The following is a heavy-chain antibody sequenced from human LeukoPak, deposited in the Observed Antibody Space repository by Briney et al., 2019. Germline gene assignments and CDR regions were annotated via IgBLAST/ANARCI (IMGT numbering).Heavy chain of an antibody. CDR2: LYSGGNT. J-gene: IGHJ3*02. D-gene: IGHD7-27*01. V-gene: IGHV3-66*01. Sequence: SGGSLRLSCAASGFTFSSYAMGWVRQAPGKGLEWVSVLYSGGNTYYADSVRGRFTISRDNSKNTLYLQMNSLRAEDTAVYYCASTTGEYDTFDIWGQGTMVTVSS. CDR1: GFTFSSYA. CDR3: ASTTGEYDTFDI.